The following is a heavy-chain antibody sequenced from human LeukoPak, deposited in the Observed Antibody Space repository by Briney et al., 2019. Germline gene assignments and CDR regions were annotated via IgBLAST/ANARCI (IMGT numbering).Heavy chain of an antibody. CDR3: AKEDSSSSDY. CDR1: GFTFSSYG. D-gene: IGHD6-6*01. J-gene: IGHJ4*02. Sequence: PGGSLRLSCAASGFTFSSYGMHWVRQAPGKGLEWVAFIRYDGSNKYYADSVKGRFTISGDNSKNTLYLQMNSLRAEGTAVYYCAKEDSSSSDYWGQGTLVTVSS. V-gene: IGHV3-30*02. CDR2: IRYDGSNK.